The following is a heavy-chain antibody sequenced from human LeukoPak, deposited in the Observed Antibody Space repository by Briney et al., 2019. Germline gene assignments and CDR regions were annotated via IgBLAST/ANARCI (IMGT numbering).Heavy chain of an antibody. CDR2: IGGYNGKT. D-gene: IGHD3-10*01. CDR1: GYTFTSHG. V-gene: IGHV1-18*01. Sequence: ASVKVSCKASGYTFTSHGVGWVRQAPGQGLEWMGWIGGYNGKTNYAQKFQGRLTLTTETSTNTAQMELKSLTSDDTAIYYCARAGFTVVRGAMDVWGQGTTVTVSS. CDR3: ARAGFTVVRGAMDV. J-gene: IGHJ6*02.